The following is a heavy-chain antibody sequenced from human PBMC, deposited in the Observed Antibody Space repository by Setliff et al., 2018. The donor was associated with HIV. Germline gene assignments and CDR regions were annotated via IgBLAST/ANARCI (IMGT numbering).Heavy chain of an antibody. CDR2: INPNNGGT. CDR3: ARDHCSSSGCYEYSYYGMDV. Sequence: ASVKVSCKASGYTFATYAVLWVRQAPGQGLEWMGWINPNNGGTNYAQKFQGRVTMTRDTSISTAYMEVSRLRSDDTAVYYCARDHCSSSGCYEYSYYGMDVWGQGSLVTVSS. D-gene: IGHD2-2*01. V-gene: IGHV1-2*02. CDR1: GYTFATYA. J-gene: IGHJ6*02.